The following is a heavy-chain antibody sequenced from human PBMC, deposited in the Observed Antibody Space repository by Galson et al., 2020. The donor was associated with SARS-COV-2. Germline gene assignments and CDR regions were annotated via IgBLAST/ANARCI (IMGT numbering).Heavy chain of an antibody. D-gene: IGHD2-15*01. CDR1: GGSISSGSYY. CDR3: ASGGTSYYYYYMDV. V-gene: IGHV4-61*09. J-gene: IGHJ6*03. CDR2: IYTSGST. Sequence: SETLSLTCTVSGGSISSGSYYWSWIRQPAGKGLEWIGHIYTSGSTNYNPSLKSRVTISVDTSKNQFSLKLSSVTAADTAVYYCASGGTSYYYYYMDVWGKGTTVTVSS.